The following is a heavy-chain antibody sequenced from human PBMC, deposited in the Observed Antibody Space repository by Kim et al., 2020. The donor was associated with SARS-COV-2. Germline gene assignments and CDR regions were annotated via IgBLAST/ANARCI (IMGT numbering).Heavy chain of an antibody. J-gene: IGHJ4*02. Sequence: SETLSLTCAVYGGSFSGYYWSWIRQPPGKGLEWIGEINHSGSTNYNPSLKSRVTISVDTSKNQFSLMLSSVTAADTAVYYYRIAARPDDDYWGQGTLVTVSS. CDR1: GGSFSGYY. CDR3: RIAARPDDDY. V-gene: IGHV4-34*01. CDR2: INHSGST. D-gene: IGHD6-6*01.